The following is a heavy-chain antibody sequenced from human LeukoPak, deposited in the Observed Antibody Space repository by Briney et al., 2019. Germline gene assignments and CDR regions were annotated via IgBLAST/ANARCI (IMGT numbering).Heavy chain of an antibody. Sequence: SETLSLTCTVSGGSISSSSYYWGWIRQPPGKGLEWIGSIYYSGSTYYNPSLKSRVTISVDTSKNQFSLKLSSVTAADTAVYYCARSVGEWELLYYFDYWGQGTLVTVSS. J-gene: IGHJ4*02. V-gene: IGHV4-39*01. CDR2: IYYSGST. D-gene: IGHD1-26*01. CDR1: GGSISSSSYY. CDR3: ARSVGEWELLYYFDY.